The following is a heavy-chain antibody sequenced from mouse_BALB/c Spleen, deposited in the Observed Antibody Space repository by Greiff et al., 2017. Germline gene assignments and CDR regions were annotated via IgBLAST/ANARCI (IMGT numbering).Heavy chain of an antibody. V-gene: IGHV2-2*02. D-gene: IGHD1-1*01. Sequence: VQLKESGPGLVQPSQSLSITCTVSGFSLTSYGVHWVRQSPGKGLEWLGVIWSGGSTDYNAAFISRLSISKDNSKSQVFFKMNSLQANDTAIYYCARNRYYYGSSHWYFDVWGAGTTVTVSS. CDR3: ARNRYYYGSSHWYFDV. CDR2: IWSGGST. CDR1: GFSLTSYG. J-gene: IGHJ1*01.